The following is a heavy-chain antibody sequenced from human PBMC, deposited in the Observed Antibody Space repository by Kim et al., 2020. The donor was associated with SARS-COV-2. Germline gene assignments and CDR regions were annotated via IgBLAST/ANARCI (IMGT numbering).Heavy chain of an antibody. CDR1: GFTFSSYA. CDR2: ISGGGGST. CDR3: AKSPRRYYVGSGCSGPDY. D-gene: IGHD3-22*01. J-gene: IGHJ4*02. Sequence: GGSLRLSCAASGFTFSSYAMRWVRQAPGKGLEWVSAISGGGGSTYYADSAKGRFTISRDNSKNTVYLQMNSLRAEDTAVYYCAKSPRRYYVGSGCSGPDYWGQGTLVTVSS. V-gene: IGHV3-23*01.